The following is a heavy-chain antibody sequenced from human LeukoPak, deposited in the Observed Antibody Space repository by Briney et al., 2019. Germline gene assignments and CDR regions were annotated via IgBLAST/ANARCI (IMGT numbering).Heavy chain of an antibody. D-gene: IGHD6-6*01. CDR1: GYSFSDNY. V-gene: IGHV1-2*02. Sequence: GASVKVSCKASGYSFSDNYIHWVRQAPGQGLEWMGWINPSSGARIYSQKFQGRVTMDTSISIAYMELSGLTSDDTAVYYCATGSITHTRDPWGQGTLVTVSS. J-gene: IGHJ5*02. CDR3: ATGSITHTRDP. CDR2: INPSSGAR.